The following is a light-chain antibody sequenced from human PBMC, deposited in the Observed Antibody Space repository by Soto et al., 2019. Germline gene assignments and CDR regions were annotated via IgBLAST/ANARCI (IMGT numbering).Light chain of an antibody. CDR1: QSVSNW. CDR3: QQYDSYSVT. Sequence: DIQMTQSPSTLSASIGDRVTISCRASQSVSNWLAWYQQKPGKAPKLLIYQASTLNSGVPSRFSGSGSGTEFTLTISSLQPDDFATYYCQQYDSYSVTFGQGTKLEIK. J-gene: IGKJ2*01. CDR2: QAS. V-gene: IGKV1-5*03.